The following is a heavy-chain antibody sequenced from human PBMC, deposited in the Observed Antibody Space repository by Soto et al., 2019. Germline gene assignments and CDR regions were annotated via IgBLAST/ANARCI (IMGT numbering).Heavy chain of an antibody. CDR2: ISSGGTYT. CDR3: ARTFVDGMAGFGP. Sequence: EVQLVESGGGLVQPGGSLRRSCAASGFTLSTYWMHWVRQVPGKGLVWVSRISSGGTYTNYADSVKGRFTISRDSARNTLFLQMNYLTGEDTAVYYCARTFVDGMAGFGPWGQGTLVTVSS. J-gene: IGHJ5*02. CDR1: GFTLSTYW. D-gene: IGHD2-15*01. V-gene: IGHV3-74*01.